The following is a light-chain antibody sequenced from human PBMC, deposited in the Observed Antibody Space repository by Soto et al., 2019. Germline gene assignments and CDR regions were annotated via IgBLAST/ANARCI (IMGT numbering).Light chain of an antibody. Sequence: EIVMTQSPATQSVSPGERATLSGRDSQSVSSNLAWYQQKPGQAPRLLIYGASTRATGIPARFSGSGSGTEFTLTISSLQSEDFAVYYCQQYNNWPPYTFGQGTKLEIK. CDR3: QQYNNWPPYT. CDR2: GAS. V-gene: IGKV3-15*01. CDR1: QSVSSN. J-gene: IGKJ2*01.